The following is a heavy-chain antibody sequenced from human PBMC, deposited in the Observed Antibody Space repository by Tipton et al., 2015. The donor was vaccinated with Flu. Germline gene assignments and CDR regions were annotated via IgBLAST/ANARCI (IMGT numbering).Heavy chain of an antibody. CDR3: ARGPLPDSNWYNGLDV. Sequence: SLRLSCEASGFSFSSYAFHWVRQVPGKGLEWVSGIGTSADTYYPGSVRGRFIISRENGKNSLYLQMNSLRAGDTAVYYCARGPLPDSNWYNGLDVWDQGP. CDR2: IGTSADT. D-gene: IGHD6-13*01. J-gene: IGHJ6*02. CDR1: GFSFSSYA. V-gene: IGHV3-13*01.